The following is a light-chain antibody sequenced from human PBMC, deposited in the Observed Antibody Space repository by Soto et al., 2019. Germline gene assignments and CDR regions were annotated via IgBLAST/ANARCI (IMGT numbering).Light chain of an antibody. CDR3: CSYTSSTSLI. J-gene: IGLJ2*01. CDR1: SSDIGGHKY. Sequence: QSALTQPASVSGSPGQSITISCTGTSSDIGGHKYVSWYQQHPGKVPKLLIYDVNNRPSGVSDRFSGSKSGNTASLTISGLQAEDEAEYYCCSYTSSTSLIFGGGTKLTVL. CDR2: DVN. V-gene: IGLV2-14*03.